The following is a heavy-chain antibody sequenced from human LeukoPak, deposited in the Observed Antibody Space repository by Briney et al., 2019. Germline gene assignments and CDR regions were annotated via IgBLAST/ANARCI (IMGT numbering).Heavy chain of an antibody. D-gene: IGHD2-15*01. CDR2: ISSSSSTI. Sequence: GGSLRLSCAASGFTFCSYSMNWVRPAPGKGVEWVSYISSSSSTIYYADSVKGRFTISRDNAKNSLYLQMNSLRVEDTAVYYCARGGGIWGQGTMVTVSS. CDR3: ARGGGI. CDR1: GFTFCSYS. J-gene: IGHJ3*02. V-gene: IGHV3-48*01.